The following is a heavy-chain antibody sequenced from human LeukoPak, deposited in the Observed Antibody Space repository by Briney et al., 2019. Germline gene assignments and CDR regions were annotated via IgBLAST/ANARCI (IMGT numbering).Heavy chain of an antibody. Sequence: GESLKISWKGSGYSFTSYWIGWVRQMPGKGLEWMGIIYPGDSDTRYSPSFQGQVTISADKSISTAYLQWSSLKASDTAMYYCARLYDYGDSKYYFDYWGQGTLVTVSS. J-gene: IGHJ4*02. V-gene: IGHV5-51*01. CDR3: ARLYDYGDSKYYFDY. CDR1: GYSFTSYW. CDR2: IYPGDSDT. D-gene: IGHD4-17*01.